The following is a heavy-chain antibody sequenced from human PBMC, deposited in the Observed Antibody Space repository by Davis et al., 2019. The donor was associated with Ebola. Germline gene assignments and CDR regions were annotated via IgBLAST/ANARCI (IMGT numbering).Heavy chain of an antibody. V-gene: IGHV1-2*04. D-gene: IGHD2-15*01. CDR3: ARRGYCSGGSCQTDYYYGMDV. Sequence: ASVKVSCKASGYTFTGYYMHWVRQAPGQGLEWMGWINPNSGGTNYAQKFQGWVTMTRDTSISTAYMELSRLRSDDTAVYYCARRGYCSGGSCQTDYYYGMDVWGQGTTVTVSS. CDR1: GYTFTGYY. J-gene: IGHJ6*02. CDR2: INPNSGGT.